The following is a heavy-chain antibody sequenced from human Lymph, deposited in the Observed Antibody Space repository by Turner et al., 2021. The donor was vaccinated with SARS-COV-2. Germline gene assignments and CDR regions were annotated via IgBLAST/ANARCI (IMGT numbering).Heavy chain of an antibody. CDR1: GYSFPTYW. D-gene: IGHD5-12*01. CDR2: IYPGDADT. CDR3: ARLPIARGYSGYDFYYFDY. Sequence: EVPLVQSGAEVKKPGESLTIACKGSGYSFPTYWNGWVRQMPGEGLEWMGIIYPGDADTRYSPSFQGQVTISADKSISTAYLQWSSLKAADTAMYYCARLPIARGYSGYDFYYFDYWGQGTLVTVSS. J-gene: IGHJ4*02. V-gene: IGHV5-51*01.